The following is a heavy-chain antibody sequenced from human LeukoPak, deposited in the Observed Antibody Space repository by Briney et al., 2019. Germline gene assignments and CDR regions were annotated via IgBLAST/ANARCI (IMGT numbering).Heavy chain of an antibody. Sequence: SETLSLTCTVSGGSISSSSYYWGWIRQPPGKGLERIGSIYYSGSTYYNPSLKSRVTISVDTSKNQFSLKLSSVTAADTAVYYCAGILGATSVDYWGQGTLVTVSS. J-gene: IGHJ4*02. CDR1: GGSISSSSYY. CDR2: IYYSGST. D-gene: IGHD1-26*01. V-gene: IGHV4-39*01. CDR3: AGILGATSVDY.